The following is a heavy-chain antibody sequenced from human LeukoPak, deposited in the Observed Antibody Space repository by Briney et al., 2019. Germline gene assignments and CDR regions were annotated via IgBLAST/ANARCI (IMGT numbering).Heavy chain of an antibody. J-gene: IGHJ4*02. CDR3: ARDPVLLWFGGLRG. Sequence: PSETLSLTCAVYGGSFSGYYWSWIRQPPGKGLEWIGEINHSGSTNYNPSLKSRVTISVDTSKNQFSLKLSSVTAADTAVYYCARDPVLLWFGGLRGWGQGTLVTVSS. V-gene: IGHV4-34*01. CDR2: INHSGST. D-gene: IGHD3-10*01. CDR1: GGSFSGYY.